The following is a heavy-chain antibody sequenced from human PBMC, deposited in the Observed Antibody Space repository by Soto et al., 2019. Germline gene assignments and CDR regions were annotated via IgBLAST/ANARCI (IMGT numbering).Heavy chain of an antibody. D-gene: IGHD6-13*01. V-gene: IGHV3-21*01. CDR1: GFTFSSYS. CDR3: ARVEYSSSWYFGS. CDR2: ISSSSSYI. J-gene: IGHJ4*02. Sequence: EVQLVESGGGLVKPGGSLRLSCAASGFTFSSYSMNWVRRAPGKGLEWVSSISSSSSYIYYADSVKGRFTISRDNAKNSLYLQMNSLRAEDTAVYYCARVEYSSSWYFGSWGQGTLVTVSS.